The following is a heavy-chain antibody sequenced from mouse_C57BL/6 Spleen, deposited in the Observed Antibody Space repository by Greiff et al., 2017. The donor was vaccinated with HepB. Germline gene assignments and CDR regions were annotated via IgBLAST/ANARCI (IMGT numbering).Heavy chain of an antibody. CDR3: ARWSYGYDGAWFAY. Sequence: EVMLVESEGGLVQPGSSMKLSCTASGFTFSDYYMAWVRQVPEKGLEWVANINYDGSSTYYLDPLKSRFIISRDNAKNILYLQMSSLKSEDTATYYCARWSYGYDGAWFAYWGQGTLVTVSA. J-gene: IGHJ3*01. CDR1: GFTFSDYY. D-gene: IGHD2-2*01. CDR2: INYDGSST. V-gene: IGHV5-16*01.